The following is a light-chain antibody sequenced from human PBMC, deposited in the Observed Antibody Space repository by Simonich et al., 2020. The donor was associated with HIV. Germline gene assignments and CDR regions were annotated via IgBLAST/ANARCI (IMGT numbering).Light chain of an antibody. V-gene: IGKV4-1*01. J-gene: IGKJ5*01. CDR1: QSLLSNNKNF. CDR3: QQYYAAPIT. CDR2: WAS. Sequence: DIVMTQSPDSLPVSLCERATINCKSSQSLLSNNKNFLAWFQHKPGQPPKMLIYWASTRESGVPDRFSGSGSGTDFTLTISSLQAEDVAVYYCQQYYAAPITFGQGTRLEI.